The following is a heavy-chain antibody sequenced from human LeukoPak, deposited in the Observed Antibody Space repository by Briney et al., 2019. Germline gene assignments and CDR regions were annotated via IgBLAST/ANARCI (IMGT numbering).Heavy chain of an antibody. CDR1: GFTFSSYS. CDR3: ARGDYTLSREYFQH. D-gene: IGHD3-3*01. CDR2: ISSSSYI. V-gene: IGHV3-21*01. J-gene: IGHJ1*01. Sequence: PGGSLRLSCAASGFTFSSYSMNWVRQAPGKGLEWVSSISSSSYIYYADSVKGRFTISRDNAKNSLYLQMNSLRAEDTAVYYCARGDYTLSREYFQHWGQGTLVTVSS.